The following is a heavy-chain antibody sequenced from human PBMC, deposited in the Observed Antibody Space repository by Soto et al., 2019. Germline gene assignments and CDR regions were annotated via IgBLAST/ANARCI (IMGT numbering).Heavy chain of an antibody. CDR1: GGSFSGYY. J-gene: IGHJ6*03. CDR3: AGDRGVVPVIRYYYYMDV. CDR2: INHSGST. V-gene: IGHV4-34*01. D-gene: IGHD3-3*01. Sequence: QVQLQQWGAGLLKPSETLSLTCAVYGGSFSGYYWSWIRQPPGKELEWIGEINHSGSTNYNPSLKSRVTISVDTSKNQFSLKLSSVTAADTAVYYCAGDRGVVPVIRYYYYMDVWGKGTTVTVSS.